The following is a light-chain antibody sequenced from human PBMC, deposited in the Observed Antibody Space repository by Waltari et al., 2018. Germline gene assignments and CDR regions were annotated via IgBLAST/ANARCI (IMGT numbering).Light chain of an antibody. CDR3: ATWDDSLSGPV. V-gene: IGLV1-47*01. CDR1: SSNIGSNY. Sequence: QSVLTQPPSASGTPGQRVTISSSGSSSNIGSNYVTWYQQLPGTAPKLLIYRNNQRPSGVPDRFSGSKSGTSASLAISGLRSEDEADYYCATWDDSLSGPVFGGGTKLTVL. J-gene: IGLJ3*02. CDR2: RNN.